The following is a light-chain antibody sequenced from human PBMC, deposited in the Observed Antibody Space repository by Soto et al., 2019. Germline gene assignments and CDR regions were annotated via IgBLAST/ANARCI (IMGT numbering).Light chain of an antibody. CDR1: SSDVGGYDY. J-gene: IGLJ1*01. Sequence: QSALTQPASVSGSPGQSITISCTGTSSDVGGYDYVSWYQLHPGKAPKLMVFEVSNRPPGVSYRFSGSKSGNTASLTISGLQDDDEDDYLCSSYPISTAYLFGTGTKVTV. CDR3: SSYPISTAYL. V-gene: IGLV2-14*01. CDR2: EVS.